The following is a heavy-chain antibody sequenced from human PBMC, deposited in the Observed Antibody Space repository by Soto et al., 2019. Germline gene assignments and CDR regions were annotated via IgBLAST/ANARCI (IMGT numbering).Heavy chain of an antibody. D-gene: IGHD3-16*01. CDR2: VYYSGST. CDR1: GGSINIINYY. CDR3: ARHASAALGALFDY. J-gene: IGHJ4*02. Sequence: QLQLQESGPGLVKPSETLSLTCTVSGGSINIINYYWGWIRQPPGKGLEWIGSVYYSGSTYYNPSLKSRVTISVDTSKSQFSLRLSSVTAADTAVYYCARHASAALGALFDYWGQGALVTVSS. V-gene: IGHV4-39*01.